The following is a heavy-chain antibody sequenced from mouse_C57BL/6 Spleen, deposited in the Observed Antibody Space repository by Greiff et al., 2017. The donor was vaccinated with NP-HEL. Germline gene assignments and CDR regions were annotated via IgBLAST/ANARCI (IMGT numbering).Heavy chain of an antibody. CDR3: AGSMITGDMDD. CDR2: IRNKANGYTT. J-gene: IGHJ4*01. Sequence: EVKLMESGGGLVQPGGSLSLSCAASGFTFTDYYMSWVRQPPGKALEWLGFIRNKANGYTTEYSASVKGRLTISRDNSQSILYLQLNALRAEDSATYYCAGSMITGDMDDWGQGTSVTVSS. V-gene: IGHV7-3*01. CDR1: GFTFTDYY.